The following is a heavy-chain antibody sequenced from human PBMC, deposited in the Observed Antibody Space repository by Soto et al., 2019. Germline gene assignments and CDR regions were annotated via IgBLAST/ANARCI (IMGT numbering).Heavy chain of an antibody. CDR2: VSPNSGDA. Sequence: QVQLVQSGAEVKKPGASVKVSCKASGYTFTSYDINWVRQATGQGPEWVGRVSPNSGDAGSAQKFQGRVTMTRNTSISTAYMERSSLTSEDTAGYYFASWDGYSKGGQGTLVTVSS. CDR1: GYTFTSYD. CDR3: ASWDGYSK. D-gene: IGHD3-22*01. J-gene: IGHJ4*02. V-gene: IGHV1-8*01.